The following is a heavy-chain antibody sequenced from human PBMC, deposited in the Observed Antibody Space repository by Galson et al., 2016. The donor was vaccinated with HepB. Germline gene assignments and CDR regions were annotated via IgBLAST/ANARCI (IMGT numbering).Heavy chain of an antibody. CDR2: ISHSGTT. Sequence: SETLSLTCAVSGGSVSGSDWWSWVRQSPAKGLEWIGEISHSGTTNYNPSLKSRVTISVDKSKTQFSLKLNSVTAADPAVYYCARSKSIIVVGVDLPGGFDPWGQGILVTVSS. D-gene: IGHD2-21*01. CDR3: ARSKSIIVVGVDLPGGFDP. J-gene: IGHJ5*02. V-gene: IGHV4-4*02. CDR1: GGSVSGSDW.